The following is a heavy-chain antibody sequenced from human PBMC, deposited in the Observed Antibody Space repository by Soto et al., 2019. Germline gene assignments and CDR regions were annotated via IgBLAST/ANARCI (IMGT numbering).Heavy chain of an antibody. J-gene: IGHJ3*02. CDR1: GYTFTSYY. CDR2: ISAYNGNT. V-gene: IGHV1-18*04. Sequence: QVQLVQSGAEVKKPGASVKVSCKASGYTFTSYYMHWVRQAPGQGLEWMGWISAYNGNTNYAQKLQGRVTMTTDTSTSTAYMELRSLRSDDTAVYYCAATTTDYDAFDIWGQGTMVTVSS. CDR3: AATTTDYDAFDI. D-gene: IGHD1-1*01.